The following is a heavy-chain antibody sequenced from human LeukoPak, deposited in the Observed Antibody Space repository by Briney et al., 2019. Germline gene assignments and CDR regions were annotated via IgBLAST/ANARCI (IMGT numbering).Heavy chain of an antibody. CDR3: AKDFRDDCSGGSCNWFDP. CDR1: GFTFSSYG. CDR2: ISYDGSNK. D-gene: IGHD2-15*01. V-gene: IGHV3-30*18. J-gene: IGHJ5*02. Sequence: GGSLRLSCAASGFTFSSYGIHWVRQTPGKGLEWVAVISYDGSNKYYADSVKGRFTISRDNSKSTLYLRMNSLRAEDTAVYYCAKDFRDDCSGGSCNWFDPWGQGTLVTVSS.